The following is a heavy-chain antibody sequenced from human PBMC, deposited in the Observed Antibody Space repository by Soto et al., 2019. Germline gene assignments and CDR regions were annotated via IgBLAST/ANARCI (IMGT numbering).Heavy chain of an antibody. CDR1: GYTFSGYY. V-gene: IGHV1-2*02. Sequence: SVKVSCKASGYTFSGYYMHWVRQAPGHGLEWMGWINPNSGGTNYLQKYQGRVTMTRDTSISTAYMELSRLRSDETAVYSSARGRDYYDSSCYLYYFDYWGQGTVVTVSS. J-gene: IGHJ4*02. D-gene: IGHD3-22*01. CDR2: INPNSGGT. CDR3: ARGRDYYDSSCYLYYFDY.